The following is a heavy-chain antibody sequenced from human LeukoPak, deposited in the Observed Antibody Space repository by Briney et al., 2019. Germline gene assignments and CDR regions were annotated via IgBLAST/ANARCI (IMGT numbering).Heavy chain of an antibody. Sequence: GGSLRLSCAASGFTFSSYWMSWVRQAPGKGLEWVANIKQDGSEKYYVDSVKGRFTISRDNAKNSLYLQMNSLRAEDTAVYYCARDGYSSGWYPGRDAFDIWGQGTMVTVSS. CDR1: GFTFSSYW. D-gene: IGHD6-19*01. CDR3: ARDGYSSGWYPGRDAFDI. J-gene: IGHJ3*02. CDR2: IKQDGSEK. V-gene: IGHV3-7*03.